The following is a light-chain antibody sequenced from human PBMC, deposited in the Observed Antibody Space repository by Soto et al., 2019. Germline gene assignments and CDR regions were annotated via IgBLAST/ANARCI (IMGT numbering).Light chain of an antibody. CDR2: EVS. Sequence: QSALTQPASVSGSPGQSITISCTGTSSDVGGYNYVSWYQHHPVKAPKLMIYEVSNRPSGVSDRFSGSRSGNTASLTISGLQAEAEFDYYCISYTSSSTWVFGGGTKLPVL. CDR1: SSDVGGYNY. CDR3: ISYTSSSTWV. V-gene: IGLV2-14*01. J-gene: IGLJ3*02.